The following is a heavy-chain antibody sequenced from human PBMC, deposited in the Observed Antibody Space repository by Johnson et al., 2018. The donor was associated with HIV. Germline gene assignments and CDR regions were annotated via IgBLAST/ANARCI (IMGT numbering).Heavy chain of an antibody. Sequence: VQLVESGGGVVQPGRSLRLSCAVSGFTFSSYAMHWVRQAPGKGLEWVSAISGSGGSTYYADSVKGRFTISRDNSKNTLYLQMNSLRAEDTAVYYCAKAVTGEGAFDIWGQGTMVTVSS. V-gene: IGHV3-23*04. CDR2: ISGSGGST. J-gene: IGHJ3*02. CDR3: AKAVTGEGAFDI. D-gene: IGHD7-27*01. CDR1: GFTFSSYA.